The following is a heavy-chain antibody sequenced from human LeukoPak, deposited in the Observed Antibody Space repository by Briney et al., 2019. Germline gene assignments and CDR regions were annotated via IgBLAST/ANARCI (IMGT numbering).Heavy chain of an antibody. CDR3: ARLKVGASESFDY. V-gene: IGHV4-59*08. Sequence: PSETLSLTCTVSGGSISSYYWSWIRQPPGKGLEWIGYIYYSVSTNYNPSLKSRVTISVDTSKNQFSLKLSSVTAAATAVYYCARLKVGASESFDYWGQGTLVTVSS. D-gene: IGHD1-26*01. J-gene: IGHJ4*02. CDR1: GGSISSYY. CDR2: IYYSVST.